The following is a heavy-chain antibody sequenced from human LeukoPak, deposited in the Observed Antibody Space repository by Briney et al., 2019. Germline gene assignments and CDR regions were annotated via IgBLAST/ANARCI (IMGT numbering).Heavy chain of an antibody. Sequence: ASETLSLTCTVSGGSISSYYWSWIRQPPGKGLEWIGYIYPSGSTNYNPSLKSRVTISVDTSKNQFSLKLSSVTAADTAVYYCAGHRWQNWFDPWGQGTLVTVSS. J-gene: IGHJ5*02. D-gene: IGHD4-23*01. CDR1: GGSISSYY. V-gene: IGHV4-59*08. CDR2: IYPSGST. CDR3: AGHRWQNWFDP.